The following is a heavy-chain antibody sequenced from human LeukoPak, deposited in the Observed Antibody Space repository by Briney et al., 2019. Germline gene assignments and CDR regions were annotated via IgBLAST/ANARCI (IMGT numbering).Heavy chain of an antibody. Sequence: GRSLRLSCAASGFTFGTYDMTWIRQAPGKGLETVSYIYNGGDTIYYADSVRGRFTISRDNAESSLYLQMNSLRAEDTAVYYCARGHWGLDYWGRGTLVTVSS. CDR3: ARGHWGLDY. CDR2: IYNGGDTI. D-gene: IGHD7-27*01. J-gene: IGHJ4*02. V-gene: IGHV3-11*04. CDR1: GFTFGTYD.